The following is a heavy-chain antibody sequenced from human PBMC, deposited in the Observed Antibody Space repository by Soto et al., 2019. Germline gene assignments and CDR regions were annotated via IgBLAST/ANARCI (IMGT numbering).Heavy chain of an antibody. CDR1: GFTFSSYA. CDR2: ISGGGVIT. V-gene: IGHV3-23*01. CDR3: ATYGPGIS. Sequence: PGGSLRLSCAASGFTFSSYAMTWVRQAPGKGLEWVSTISGGGVITYYADSVKGRFTISRDNSKNTLDLQMNSLRPEDTAVYYCATYGPGISWGQGSLVTVSS. J-gene: IGHJ5*02. D-gene: IGHD3-10*01.